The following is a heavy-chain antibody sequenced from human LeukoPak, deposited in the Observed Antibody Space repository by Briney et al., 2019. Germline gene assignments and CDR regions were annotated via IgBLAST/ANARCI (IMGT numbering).Heavy chain of an antibody. V-gene: IGHV5-51*01. CDR1: GYSFTSYW. Sequence: GESLKISCKGSGYSFTSYWIGWVRQMPGKGLEWMGIIYPGDSDTRYSPSFQGQVTISADKSISTAYLQWSSLKASDTAMYYCAITPLSLWGGYQNDAFDIWGQGTMVTVSS. CDR3: AITPLSLWGGYQNDAFDI. J-gene: IGHJ3*02. D-gene: IGHD3-16*02. CDR2: IYPGDSDT.